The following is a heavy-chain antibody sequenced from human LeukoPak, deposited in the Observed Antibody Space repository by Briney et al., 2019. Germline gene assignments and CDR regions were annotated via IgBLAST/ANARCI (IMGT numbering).Heavy chain of an antibody. J-gene: IGHJ6*03. CDR2: IYYSGST. CDR1: GGSISSSSYY. Sequence: SETLSLTCTVSGGSISSSSYYWGWIRQPPGKGLEWIGSIYYSGSTYYNPSLKSRVTTSVDTSKNQFSLKLSSVTAADTAVYYCARDRGTNSHYYYYMDVWGKGTTVTVSS. D-gene: IGHD3-10*01. V-gene: IGHV4-39*07. CDR3: ARDRGTNSHYYYYMDV.